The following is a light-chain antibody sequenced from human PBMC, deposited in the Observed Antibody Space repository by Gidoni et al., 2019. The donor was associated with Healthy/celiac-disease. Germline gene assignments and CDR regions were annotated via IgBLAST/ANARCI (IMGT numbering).Light chain of an antibody. CDR2: AAS. Sequence: DIQLTQSPSSLSASVGDRVTITCRASQSISSYLNWYQQKPGKAPKLLIYAASSLQSGVPSRFSGSGSGTDFTLTISSLQPEDFATYYCQQSYSTPRGXFXQGTKLEIK. CDR3: QQSYSTPRGX. V-gene: IGKV1-39*01. J-gene: IGKJ2*01. CDR1: QSISSY.